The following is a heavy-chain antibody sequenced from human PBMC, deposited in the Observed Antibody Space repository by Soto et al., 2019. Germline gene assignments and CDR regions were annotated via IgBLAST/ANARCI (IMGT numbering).Heavy chain of an antibody. CDR2: ISAYNGNT. J-gene: IGHJ6*02. CDR3: ATDPRLVLPYYYYGMDV. D-gene: IGHD6-19*01. CDR1: GYTFTSYG. V-gene: IGHV1-18*04. Sequence: QVQLVQSGAEVKKPGASVKVSCKASGYTFTSYGISWVRQAPGQGLEWMGWISAYNGNTNYAQKLQGRVTMTTDTSTSTAYMELRSLRSDDTAVYYCATDPRLVLPYYYYGMDVWGQGTTVTVS.